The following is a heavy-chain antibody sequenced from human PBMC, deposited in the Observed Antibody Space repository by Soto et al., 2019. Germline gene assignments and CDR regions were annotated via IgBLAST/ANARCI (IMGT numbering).Heavy chain of an antibody. CDR3: ASGKSQMTQDRMGFYYYMDV. J-gene: IGHJ6*03. CDR2: VLPRLAAC. V-gene: IGHV1-69*08. CDR1: GVAFSNYT. D-gene: IGHD2-15*01. Sequence: QVQLVQSGAEVKKPGSSVRISCTASGVAFSNYTFTWVRRAPGQGLEWMGRVLPRLAACNYAEKIQDRVTITADRPTSTAYMERSGLKSEDSAIYYCASGKSQMTQDRMGFYYYMDVWGTGTTFTVSS.